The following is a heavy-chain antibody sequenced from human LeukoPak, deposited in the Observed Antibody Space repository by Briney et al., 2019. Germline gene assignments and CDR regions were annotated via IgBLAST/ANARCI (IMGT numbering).Heavy chain of an antibody. Sequence: SETLSLTRTVSGGSISSYYWSWIRQPPGKGLEWIGYIYYSGSTNYNPSLKSRVTISVDTSKNQFSLKLSSVTAADTAVYYCARHPGIAAADYRGQGTLVTVSS. D-gene: IGHD6-13*01. CDR2: IYYSGST. CDR3: ARHPGIAAADY. V-gene: IGHV4-59*08. CDR1: GGSISSYY. J-gene: IGHJ4*02.